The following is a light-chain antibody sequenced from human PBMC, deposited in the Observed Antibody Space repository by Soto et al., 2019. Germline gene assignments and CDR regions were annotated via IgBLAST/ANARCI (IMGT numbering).Light chain of an antibody. CDR3: QQYYSTSSIT. CDR2: WAS. J-gene: IGKJ5*01. V-gene: IGKV4-1*01. Sequence: DIVMTQSPASLAVSLGERATINCKSSQSVLDSSNNRNYLAWYQQKPGQPPKLLIYWASTRESGVPGRFRGSGSGTDFPLTINSLQDEDVAVYYCQQYYSTSSITFGQGTRLEIK. CDR1: QSVLDSSNNRNY.